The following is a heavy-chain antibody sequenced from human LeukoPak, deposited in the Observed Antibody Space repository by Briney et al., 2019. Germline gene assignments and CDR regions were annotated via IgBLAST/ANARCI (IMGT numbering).Heavy chain of an antibody. CDR2: ISSSGSTI. Sequence: GGSLRLSCAASGFTFSDYYMSWIRQAPGKGLEWVSYISSSGSTIYYADSVKGRFTISRDNAKNTLYLQVNNLRAEDTAVYYCARGPNSNWSGLDFWGQGTLLTVSS. J-gene: IGHJ4*02. D-gene: IGHD6-6*01. CDR3: ARGPNSNWSGLDF. V-gene: IGHV3-11*04. CDR1: GFTFSDYY.